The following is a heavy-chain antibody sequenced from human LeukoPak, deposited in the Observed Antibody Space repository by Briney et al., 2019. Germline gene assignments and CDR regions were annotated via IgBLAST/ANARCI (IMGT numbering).Heavy chain of an antibody. V-gene: IGHV1-69*06. D-gene: IGHD2-2*01. CDR3: ARESLNAGFDY. Sequence: EASVKVSCKASGGTFSSYAISWVRQAPGQGLEWMGGIIPIFGTANYAQKFQGRVTITADKSTSTAYMELSSLRSEDTAVYYCARESLNAGFDYWGQGTLVIVSS. CDR1: GGTFSSYA. CDR2: IIPIFGTA. J-gene: IGHJ4*02.